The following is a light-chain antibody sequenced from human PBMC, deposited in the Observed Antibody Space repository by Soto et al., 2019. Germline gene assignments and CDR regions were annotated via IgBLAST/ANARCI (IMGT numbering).Light chain of an antibody. CDR3: QQRSDWRIT. CDR2: DTS. J-gene: IGKJ5*01. CDR1: QTVRNNY. Sequence: EFVLTQSPGTLSLSPGERATLSCRASQTVRNNYLAWYQQKHGQAPRLLISDTSNRATGIPARFSGSGSGTDFTLTISSLEPEDFAVYYCQQRSDWRITFGQGTRLEI. V-gene: IGKV3D-20*02.